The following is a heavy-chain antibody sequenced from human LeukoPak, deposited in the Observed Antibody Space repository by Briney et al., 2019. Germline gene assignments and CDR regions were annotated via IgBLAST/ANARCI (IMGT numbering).Heavy chain of an antibody. V-gene: IGHV4-59*01. CDR2: IYYSGST. J-gene: IGHJ5*02. D-gene: IGHD2-2*01. Sequence: PSETLSLTCTVSGGSISSYYWSWIRQPPGKGVEGIGYIYYSGSTNYNPSLKRRVTISVDTSKNQSSLKLSSVTAADTAVYYCARTTEDCSRTSCYQYWFDPWGQGTLVTVSS. CDR3: ARTTEDCSRTSCYQYWFDP. CDR1: GGSISSYY.